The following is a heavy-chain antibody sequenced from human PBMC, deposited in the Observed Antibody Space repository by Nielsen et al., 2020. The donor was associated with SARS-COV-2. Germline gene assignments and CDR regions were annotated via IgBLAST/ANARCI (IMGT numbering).Heavy chain of an antibody. D-gene: IGHD6-13*01. J-gene: IGHJ4*02. Sequence: GGSLRLSCAASGFTFSSYGMHWVRQAQGKGLEWVAVIWYDGSNKYYADSVKGRFTISRDNSKNTLYLQMNSLRAEATAVYYCARAGGSFVDYWGQGTLVTVSS. CDR3: ARAGGSFVDY. CDR2: IWYDGSNK. CDR1: GFTFSSYG. V-gene: IGHV3-33*01.